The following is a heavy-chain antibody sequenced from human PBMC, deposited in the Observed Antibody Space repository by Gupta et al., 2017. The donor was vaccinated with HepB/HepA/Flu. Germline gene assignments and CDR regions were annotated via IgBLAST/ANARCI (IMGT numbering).Heavy chain of an antibody. D-gene: IGHD3-9*01. J-gene: IGHJ4*02. CDR2: IWYDGSNK. Sequence: QVQLVESGGGVVQPGRSLRLSCAGSGFTFSSYGMHWVRQAPGKGLEWVAVIWYDGSNKYYADSVKGRFTISRDNSKNTLYLQMNSLRAEDTAVYYCAREGVDDDILTGIDYWGQGTLVTVSS. V-gene: IGHV3-33*01. CDR3: AREGVDDDILTGIDY. CDR1: GFTFSSYG.